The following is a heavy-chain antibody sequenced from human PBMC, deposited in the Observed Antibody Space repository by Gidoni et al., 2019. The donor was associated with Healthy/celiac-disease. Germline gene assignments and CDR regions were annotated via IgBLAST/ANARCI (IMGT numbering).Heavy chain of an antibody. J-gene: IGHJ6*02. CDR1: GGSFSGYY. Sequence: QVQLQQWGAGLLKPSETLSLTCAVYGGSFSGYYWSWIRQSHVKGLEWIGEINHSVITNYNPSLKSRVTISVDTSKNQFSLKLSSVTAADTAVYYCARGRAAAGSYYYYGMDVWGQGTTVTVSS. CDR3: ARGRAAAGSYYYYGMDV. CDR2: INHSVIT. D-gene: IGHD6-13*01. V-gene: IGHV4-34*01.